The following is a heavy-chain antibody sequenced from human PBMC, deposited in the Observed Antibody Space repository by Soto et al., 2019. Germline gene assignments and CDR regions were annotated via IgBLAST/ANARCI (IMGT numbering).Heavy chain of an antibody. CDR2: VTPYKADT. J-gene: IGHJ3*02. V-gene: IGHV1-18*04. CDR3: ATDGPSNSGNLYAFDI. D-gene: IGHD5-12*01. CDR1: GYTLTNYG. Sequence: QAQLVQSGAEVKKSGASVRVSCKASGYTLTNYGVTWVRQAPGQGLEWLGRVTPYKADTNSAQNLQGRVTMATDTSTNTAYLELRSLRSDDTAVYFWATDGPSNSGNLYAFDIWGQGTMVTVSA.